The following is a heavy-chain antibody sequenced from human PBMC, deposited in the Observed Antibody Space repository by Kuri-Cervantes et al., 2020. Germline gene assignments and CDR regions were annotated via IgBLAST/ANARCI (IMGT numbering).Heavy chain of an antibody. Sequence: SETLSLTCTASGGSISSSSYYWGWIRQPPGKGLEWIGYIYYSGSTYYNPSLKSRVTISVETSKNQFSLKLSSVTAADTAVYYCASSRFTILGVVIKENVWGQGTLVTVSS. CDR3: ASSRFTILGVVIKENV. V-gene: IGHV4-30-4*08. J-gene: IGHJ4*02. D-gene: IGHD3-3*01. CDR2: IYYSGST. CDR1: GGSISSSSYY.